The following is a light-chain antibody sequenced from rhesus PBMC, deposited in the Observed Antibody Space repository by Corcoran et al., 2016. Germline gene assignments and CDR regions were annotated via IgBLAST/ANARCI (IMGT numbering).Light chain of an antibody. CDR1: RSDIGGYNY. Sequence: QAALTQPRSVSGSPGQSVTISCTGTRSDIGGYNYVSWYQQHPGTAPKLMISEVTKRPSGVSDRFSGFKSGNTASLTIAGLQAEDEADYYCSSYAGNSFIFGAGTRLTVL. J-gene: IGLJ1*01. V-gene: IGLV2-32*02. CDR2: EVT. CDR3: SSYAGNSFI.